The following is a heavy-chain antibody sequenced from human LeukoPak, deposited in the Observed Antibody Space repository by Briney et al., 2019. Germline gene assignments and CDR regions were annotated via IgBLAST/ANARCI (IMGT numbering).Heavy chain of an antibody. CDR1: GFTFKTYT. Sequence: GGSLRLSCAASGFTFKTYTMHWVRQAPGMGLEWVSSISSSSSYIFYADSVKGRFTISRDNANNTLYLQMNSLRAEDAATYYCARSHMYGDYGEDIWGHGTVVAVSS. CDR2: ISSSSSYI. D-gene: IGHD4-17*01. CDR3: ARSHMYGDYGEDI. V-gene: IGHV3-21*01. J-gene: IGHJ3*02.